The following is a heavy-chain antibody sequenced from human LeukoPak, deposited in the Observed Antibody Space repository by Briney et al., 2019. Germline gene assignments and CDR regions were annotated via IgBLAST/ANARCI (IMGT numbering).Heavy chain of an antibody. CDR2: ISGPAGSW. CDR3: AKKVGLVSAPLYYFDV. J-gene: IGHJ4*02. D-gene: IGHD5/OR15-5a*01. Sequence: GGSLRLSCAASGFTFSSYAMSWARQAPGKGLEWVSAISGPAGSWDYADSVKGRFTISRDNSKNTLFLQMSSLRAEDTAIYYCAKKVGLVSAPLYYFDVWGQGTLVTVSS. CDR1: GFTFSSYA. V-gene: IGHV3-23*01.